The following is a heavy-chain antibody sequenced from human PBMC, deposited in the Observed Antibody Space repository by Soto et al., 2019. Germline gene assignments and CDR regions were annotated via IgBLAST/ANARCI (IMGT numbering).Heavy chain of an antibody. J-gene: IGHJ4*02. V-gene: IGHV4-61*01. CDR3: ARISGYSYGLPPYFDY. D-gene: IGHD5-18*01. Sequence: QVQLQESGPGLVKPSETLSLTCTVSGGSVSSGSYYWSWIRQPPGKGLEWIGYIYYSGSTNYTPSLKSRVTISVDTSKNQLSLKLSSVPAADTAVYCCARISGYSYGLPPYFDYWGQGTLVTVSS. CDR1: GGSVSSGSYY. CDR2: IYYSGST.